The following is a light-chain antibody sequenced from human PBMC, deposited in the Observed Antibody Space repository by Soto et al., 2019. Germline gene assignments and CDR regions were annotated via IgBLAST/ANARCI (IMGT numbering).Light chain of an antibody. Sequence: IHMTQSPSSLSASVGDRVTISCRASQGIGNALGWYQQKPGKAPKLLIYKASSLESGVPSRFSGSGSGTDFTLTISSLQPEDFATYYCQQSYSTPGTFGQGTKVDIK. CDR1: QGIGNA. CDR3: QQSYSTPGT. J-gene: IGKJ1*01. CDR2: KAS. V-gene: IGKV1-39*01.